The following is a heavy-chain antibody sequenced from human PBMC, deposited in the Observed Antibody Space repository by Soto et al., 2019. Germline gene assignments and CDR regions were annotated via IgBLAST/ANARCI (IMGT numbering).Heavy chain of an antibody. CDR1: RFTFRDAW. CDR2: IKREIDGGTT. CDR3: TTGLSNGYYNFDF. D-gene: IGHD3-22*01. Sequence: EGQLVESGGDLVKPGGSLRLSCAASRFTFRDAWMSWVRQAPGKGLEWVGRIKREIDGGTTDYAAPVKGRFTISRDDSENTLYLKMNSLKTEDTAVYYCTTGLSNGYYNFDFWGQGTLVTVSS. V-gene: IGHV3-15*01. J-gene: IGHJ4*02.